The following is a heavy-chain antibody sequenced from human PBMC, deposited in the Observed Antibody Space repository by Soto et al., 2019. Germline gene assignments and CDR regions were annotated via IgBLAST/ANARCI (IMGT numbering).Heavy chain of an antibody. J-gene: IGHJ4*02. CDR2: INPNSGGT. CDR1: GYTFTGYY. Sequence: GASVKVSCKASGYTFTGYYMHWVRQAPGQGLEWMGWINPNSGGTNYAQKFQGRVTMTRDTSIGTAYMELSRLRSDDTAVYYCARGRERGYSGYDDYFDYWGQGTLVTVSS. D-gene: IGHD5-12*01. CDR3: ARGRERGYSGYDDYFDY. V-gene: IGHV1-2*02.